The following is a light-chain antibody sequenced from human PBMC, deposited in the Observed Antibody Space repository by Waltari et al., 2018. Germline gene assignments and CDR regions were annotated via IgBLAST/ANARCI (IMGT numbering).Light chain of an antibody. CDR1: RNISNW. CDR3: QQYNTYAS. J-gene: IGKJ2*01. Sequence: DIQMTHSPSSLFASVGARVTITCRASRNISNWLAWYQQKPGKAPILLLYKASIIKSGAPSRISGSGSRTQFTLSISSLQPGDFATYYCQQYNTYASLGQGTKLEIK. CDR2: KAS. V-gene: IGKV1-5*03.